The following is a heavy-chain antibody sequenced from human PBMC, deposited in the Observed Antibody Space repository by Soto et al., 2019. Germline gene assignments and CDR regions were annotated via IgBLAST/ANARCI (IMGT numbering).Heavy chain of an antibody. CDR3: AKGTADDYGDYGGY. J-gene: IGHJ4*02. D-gene: IGHD4-17*01. CDR1: GFTFSSYG. Sequence: GGSLRLSCAASGFTFSSYGMHWVRQAPGKGLEWVAVISYDGSNKYYADSVKGRFTISRDNSKNTLYLQMNSLRAEDTGVYYCAKGTADDYGDYGGYWGQGTLVTVSS. CDR2: ISYDGSNK. V-gene: IGHV3-30*18.